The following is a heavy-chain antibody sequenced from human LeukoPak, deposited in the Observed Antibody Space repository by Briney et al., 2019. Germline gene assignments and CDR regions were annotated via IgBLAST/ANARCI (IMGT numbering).Heavy chain of an antibody. V-gene: IGHV3-30*03. CDR2: ISYDGSNK. CDR3: ASIPMIRGVTSDAFDI. J-gene: IGHJ3*02. CDR1: GFTFSDYN. Sequence: GGSLRLSCAASGFTFSDYNMHWVRQAPGKGLEWVAVISYDGSNKYYADSVKGRFTISRDNSKNTLYLQMNSLTDEDTAVYYCASIPMIRGVTSDAFDIWGQGTMVTVSS. D-gene: IGHD3-10*01.